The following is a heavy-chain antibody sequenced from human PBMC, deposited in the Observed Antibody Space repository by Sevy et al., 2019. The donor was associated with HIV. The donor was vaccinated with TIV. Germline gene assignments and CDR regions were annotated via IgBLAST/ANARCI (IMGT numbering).Heavy chain of an antibody. J-gene: IGHJ6*02. V-gene: IGHV3-53*01. Sequence: GGSLRLSCAASGFTVSSNYMSWVRQAPGKGLEWVSVIYSGGSTYYSDSVKGRFTISRDNSKNTLYLQMNSLRAEDTAVYCCVRGGDYYYYGMDVWGQGTTVTVSS. CDR3: VRGGDYYYYGMDV. CDR1: GFTVSSNY. CDR2: IYSGGST.